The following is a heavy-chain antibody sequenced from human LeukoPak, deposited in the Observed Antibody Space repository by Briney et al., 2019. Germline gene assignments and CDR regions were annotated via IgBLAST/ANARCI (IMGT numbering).Heavy chain of an antibody. CDR1: GFTVSSNY. V-gene: IGHV3-53*01. CDR2: IYSGGST. J-gene: IGHJ4*02. D-gene: IGHD3-10*01. Sequence: GGSMRLSCAASGFTVSSNYMSWVRQAPGKGLEWVSIIYSGGSTYYADSVKGRFTISRDDSKNTLYLQMNSLRAEDTAVYYCAADFPSVDWGQGTLVTVSS. CDR3: AADFPSVD.